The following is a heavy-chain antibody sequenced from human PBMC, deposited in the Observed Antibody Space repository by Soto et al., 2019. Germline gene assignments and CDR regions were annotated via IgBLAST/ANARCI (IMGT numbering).Heavy chain of an antibody. CDR3: ARDPRLGELALSFDY. D-gene: IGHD3-16*02. V-gene: IGHV3-7*03. J-gene: IGHJ4*02. Sequence: PGGSLRLSCAVSGFTFSNYLMSWVRQSPGKGLEWVANIKQDGSEKYCVGSVKGRFTISRDNAKNSVYLQMNSLRAEDTAVYYCARDPRLGELALSFDYWGQGTQVTVSS. CDR2: IKQDGSEK. CDR1: GFTFSNYL.